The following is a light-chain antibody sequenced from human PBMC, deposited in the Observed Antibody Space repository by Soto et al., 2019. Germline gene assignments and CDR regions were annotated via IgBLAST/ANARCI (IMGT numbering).Light chain of an antibody. J-gene: IGKJ2*02. CDR2: DAS. CDR1: QDLRNS. CDR3: QQYNNLPCT. V-gene: IGKV1-33*01. Sequence: DIQITQSPSSLSASVGDRVTITCQASQDLRNSLNWYQQKPGKAPKLLIFDASNLETGVPSRFSGSGSGTDFAFTISGLQAEDIATDYCQQYNNLPCTVGQGTKVDIK.